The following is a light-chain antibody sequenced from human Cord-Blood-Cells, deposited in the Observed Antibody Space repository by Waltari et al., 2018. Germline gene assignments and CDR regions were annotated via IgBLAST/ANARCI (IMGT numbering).Light chain of an antibody. J-gene: IGLJ3*02. CDR3: QSYDSGLSAWV. CDR1: SSNIGAGYH. Sequence: QSVLTQPPSVSGAPGQRVTISCTRSSSNIGAGYHVHWYQQLPGPAPKLLIYGNSNRPSGVPDRFSGSKSGTSASLAITGLQADDEADYYCQSYDSGLSAWVFGGGTKLTVL. V-gene: IGLV1-40*01. CDR2: GNS.